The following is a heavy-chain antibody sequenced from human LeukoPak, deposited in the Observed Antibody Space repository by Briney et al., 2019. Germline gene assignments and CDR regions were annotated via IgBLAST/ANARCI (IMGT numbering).Heavy chain of an antibody. J-gene: IGHJ3*02. D-gene: IGHD5-18*01. V-gene: IGHV4-4*07. CDR2: IYSSGST. CDR1: GGSISSYY. CDR3: ARETASQRRAFDI. Sequence: SETLSLTCTVSGGSISSYYWSWIRQPAGTGLEWIGRIYSSGSTTYSPSLKGRVTMSVDTSNNQFSLKLSSVTAADTAVYYCARETASQRRAFDIWGRGTMVTVSS.